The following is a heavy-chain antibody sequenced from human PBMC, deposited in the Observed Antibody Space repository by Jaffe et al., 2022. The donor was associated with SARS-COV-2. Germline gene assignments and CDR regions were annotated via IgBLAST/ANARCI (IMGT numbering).Heavy chain of an antibody. CDR2: ISGNGGTT. Sequence: EVQLVESGGGLVQPGGSLRLSCAASGLTFSNYYMHWVRQAPGKGLELISLISGNGGTTYYANSVKGRFTISRDNSKNTLYLQMDSLRPDDMAMYYCAGRDVYKVYWGQGTLVTVSS. CDR1: GLTFSNYY. CDR3: AGRDVYKVY. D-gene: IGHD1-1*01. V-gene: IGHV3-64*01. J-gene: IGHJ4*02.